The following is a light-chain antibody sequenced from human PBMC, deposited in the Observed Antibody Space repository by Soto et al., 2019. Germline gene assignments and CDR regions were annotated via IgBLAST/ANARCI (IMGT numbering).Light chain of an antibody. CDR3: QSYDNSPGAYVV. CDR2: GNI. J-gene: IGLJ2*01. CDR1: SSNIGADYG. V-gene: IGLV1-40*01. Sequence: QSVLTQPPSVSGAPGQRVTISCTANSSNIGADYGVHWYQQLPGTAPKLLIYGNINRPSGVPDRFSGSKSGTSASLAITGLQAEDEADYYCQSYDNSPGAYVVFGGGIKLTVL.